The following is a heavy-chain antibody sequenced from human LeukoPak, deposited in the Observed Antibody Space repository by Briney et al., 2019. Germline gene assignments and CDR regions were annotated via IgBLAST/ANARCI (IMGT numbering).Heavy chain of an antibody. CDR1: GGSFSGYY. D-gene: IGHD3-3*01. Sequence: TSETLSLTCAVYGGSFSGYYWSWIRQPPGKGLEWIGEINHSGSTNYNPSLKSRVTISVDTSKNQFSLKLSSVTAADTAVYYCAREWYYDFWSGYNHWFDPWGQGTLVTVSS. CDR2: INHSGST. CDR3: AREWYYDFWSGYNHWFDP. J-gene: IGHJ5*02. V-gene: IGHV4-34*01.